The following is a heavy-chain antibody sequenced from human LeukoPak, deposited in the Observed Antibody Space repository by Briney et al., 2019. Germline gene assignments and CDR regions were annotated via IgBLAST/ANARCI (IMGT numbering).Heavy chain of an antibody. D-gene: IGHD3-16*01. CDR2: IYWDDDK. J-gene: IGHJ4*02. CDR3: AHRRSGLGFDY. Sequence: SGPTLVKPTQTLTLTCTFSGFSLSTSGVGVGWIRQPPGKALEWLALIYWDDDKRHSPSLKSRLTITKDTSKNQVVLTMTNTDPVDTATYYCAHRRSGLGFDYWGQGTLVTVSS. CDR1: GFSLSTSGVG. V-gene: IGHV2-5*02.